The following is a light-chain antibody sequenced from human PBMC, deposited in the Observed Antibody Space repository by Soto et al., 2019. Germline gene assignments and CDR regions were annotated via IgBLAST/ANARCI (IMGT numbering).Light chain of an antibody. CDR1: QSVGRN. CDR2: GAS. J-gene: IGKJ1*01. V-gene: IGKV3-15*01. Sequence: EMVMTQSPVTLSLSPGERATLSCRASQSVGRNLTWYQQKPGQAPRLLIYGASNRSTGVPARFSGSGSGTEFSLTISSLQSEDFAFYYCQQCNNWPRTFGQGTKVDIK. CDR3: QQCNNWPRT.